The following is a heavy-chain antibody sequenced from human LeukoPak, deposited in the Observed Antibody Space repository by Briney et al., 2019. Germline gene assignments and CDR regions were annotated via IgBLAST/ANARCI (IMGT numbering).Heavy chain of an antibody. J-gene: IGHJ4*02. D-gene: IGHD3-10*01. Sequence: VASVKVSCKASGGTFSSYTIGWVRQAPGQGLEWMGRIIPILGIANYAQKFQGRVTITADKSTSTAYMELSSLRSEDTAVYYCARDRLTYYYGSGSDYWGQGTLVTVSS. CDR3: ARDRLTYYYGSGSDY. CDR1: GGTFSSYT. V-gene: IGHV1-69*04. CDR2: IIPILGIA.